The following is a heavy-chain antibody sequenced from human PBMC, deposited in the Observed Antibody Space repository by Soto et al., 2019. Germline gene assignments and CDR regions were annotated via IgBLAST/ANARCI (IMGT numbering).Heavy chain of an antibody. J-gene: IGHJ6*02. CDR3: ARAPPRGIAAPGTWGSGMDV. V-gene: IGHV3-30-3*01. Sequence: LRLSCTAAGFSFSSYSLHCVRQTPVKGLEWVAVISYDGSNKYYADSVKGRFTVSRDSPKNTLFLQMNSLKPEDTAVYYCARAPPRGIAAPGTWGSGMDVWGQGTTVTVSS. CDR1: GFSFSSYS. D-gene: IGHD6-13*01. CDR2: ISYDGSNK.